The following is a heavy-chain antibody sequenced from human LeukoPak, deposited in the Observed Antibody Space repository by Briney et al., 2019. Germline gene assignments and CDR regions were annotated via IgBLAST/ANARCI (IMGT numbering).Heavy chain of an antibody. V-gene: IGHV4-39*07. CDR1: GGSISSSSYY. CDR3: ASSHCSSTSCPFDY. J-gene: IGHJ4*02. Sequence: SETLSLTCTVSGGSISSSSYYWGWIRQPPGKGLEWIGSIYYSGSTYYNPSLKSRVTISVDTSKNQFSLKLSSVTAADTAVYYCASSHCSSTSCPFDYWGQGTLVTVSS. D-gene: IGHD2-2*01. CDR2: IYYSGST.